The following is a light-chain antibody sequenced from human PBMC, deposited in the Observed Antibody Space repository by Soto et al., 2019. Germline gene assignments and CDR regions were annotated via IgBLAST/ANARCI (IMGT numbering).Light chain of an antibody. J-gene: IGKJ2*03. CDR3: QQSHITQYS. CDR1: QSINRD. Sequence: IQMAPSHSSLSASVGDRVTITCRSSQSINRDLQWYQHRPGEAPNLLISRASSLQSGVPSRFSGSGFGTDFPLTISSLQREDFETYYCQQSHITQYSFGQGTKVDIK. V-gene: IGKV1-39*01. CDR2: RAS.